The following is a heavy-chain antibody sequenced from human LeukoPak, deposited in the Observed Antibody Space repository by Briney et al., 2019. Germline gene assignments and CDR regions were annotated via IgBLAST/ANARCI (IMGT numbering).Heavy chain of an antibody. Sequence: ASVKVSCKASGYTFTSYGISWVRQAPGQGLEWMGWISAYNGNTNYAQKLQGRVSMTTDTSTSTAYMELRSLRSDDTAVYYCASVGYSGGWYADWFDPWGQGTLVTVSS. V-gene: IGHV1-18*01. D-gene: IGHD6-19*01. CDR1: GYTFTSYG. CDR2: ISAYNGNT. CDR3: ASVGYSGGWYADWFDP. J-gene: IGHJ5*02.